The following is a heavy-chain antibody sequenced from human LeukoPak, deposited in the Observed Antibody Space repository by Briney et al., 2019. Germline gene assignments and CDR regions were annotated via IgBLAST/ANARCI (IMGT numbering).Heavy chain of an antibody. CDR2: IKQDGSEK. Sequence: GGSLRLSCAASGFTFSSYWMSWVRQAPGKGLEWVANIKQDGSEKYYVDSVKGRFTISRDNAKNSLYLQMNSLRAEDTAAYYCARVRVAATINWFDPWGQGTLVIVSS. CDR1: GFTFSSYW. CDR3: ARVRVAATINWFDP. J-gene: IGHJ5*02. V-gene: IGHV3-7*01. D-gene: IGHD2-15*01.